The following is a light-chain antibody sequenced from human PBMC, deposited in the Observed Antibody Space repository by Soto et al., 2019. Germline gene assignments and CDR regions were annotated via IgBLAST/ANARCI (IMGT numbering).Light chain of an antibody. J-gene: IGKJ4*01. V-gene: IGKV1-39*01. Sequence: DLQMTQSPSSLSASVGDRVIITCRASQSISSYLNWYQQKPGKAPKLLIYAASNLQSGVSSRFSGSGSGTDFTLTISSLQPEDFATYYCQQSYSTPLTFGGGTKVEIK. CDR1: QSISSY. CDR3: QQSYSTPLT. CDR2: AAS.